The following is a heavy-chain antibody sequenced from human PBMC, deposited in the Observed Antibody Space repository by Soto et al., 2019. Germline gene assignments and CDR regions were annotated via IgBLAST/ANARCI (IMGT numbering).Heavy chain of an antibody. CDR2: IYYSGST. CDR1: GGAISSGGDY. V-gene: IGHV4-31*03. D-gene: IGHD2-21*01. CDR3: ARGELWWDY. J-gene: IGHJ4*02. Sequence: QVQLQESGPGLVKPSQTLSLTCTVSGGAISSGGDYWTWIRQHPGRGLEWIGYIYYSGSTFYSPSLKSRAIISVDTSRNQFSLRLSSVTAADTAVYYCARGELWWDYWGQGTLGTVSS.